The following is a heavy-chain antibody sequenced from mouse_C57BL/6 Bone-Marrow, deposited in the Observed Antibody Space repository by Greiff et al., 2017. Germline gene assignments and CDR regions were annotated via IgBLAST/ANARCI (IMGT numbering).Heavy chain of an antibody. CDR3: AIYGNYDYAMDY. CDR2: SYPRSGNT. J-gene: IGHJ4*01. V-gene: IGHV1-81*01. Sequence: QVQLQQSGAELARPGASVKLSCKASGYTFTSYGISWVKQRTGQGLEWIGESYPRSGNTYYNEKFKGKATLTADKSSSTAYMELRSLTSEDSAVYFCAIYGNYDYAMDYWGQGTSVTVSS. CDR1: GYTFTSYG. D-gene: IGHD2-1*01.